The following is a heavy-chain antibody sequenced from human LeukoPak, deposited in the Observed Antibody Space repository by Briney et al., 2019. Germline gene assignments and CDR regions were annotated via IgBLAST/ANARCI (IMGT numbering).Heavy chain of an antibody. CDR1: GYTFTGYY. D-gene: IGHD6-19*01. V-gene: IGHV1-2*02. CDR3: ARDRDSSGWYVGY. J-gene: IGHJ4*02. CDR2: INPNSGGT. Sequence: ASVKVSCKASGYTFTGYYMHWVRQAPGQGLEWMGWINPNSGGTNYAQKFQGRVTMTRDTSISTAYMELSRLRSDDTAVYYCARDRDSSGWYVGYWGQGTLVTVSS.